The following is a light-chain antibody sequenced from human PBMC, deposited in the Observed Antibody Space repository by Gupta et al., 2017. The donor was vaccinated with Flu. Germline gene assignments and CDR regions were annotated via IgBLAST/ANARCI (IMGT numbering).Light chain of an antibody. CDR3: LLFYGDARPV. CDR1: TGAVTSGHY. Sequence: QAVVTQESSLTVSPGGTVTLTCASSTGAVTSGHYPFWFQQKPGQAPRTLIYDTNSKHSWTPARFSGSLLGGKAALTLSGAQPEDEAEYYCLLFYGDARPVIGGGTELTVL. J-gene: IGLJ3*02. V-gene: IGLV7-46*01. CDR2: DTN.